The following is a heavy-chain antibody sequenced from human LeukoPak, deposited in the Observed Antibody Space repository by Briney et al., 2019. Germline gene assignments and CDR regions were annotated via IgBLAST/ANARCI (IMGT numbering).Heavy chain of an antibody. CDR3: ARDLGMGEVGATSSFAPFDY. J-gene: IGHJ4*02. CDR1: GGTFSSYA. Sequence: GASVKVSGMASGGTFSSYAISWVRQAPGQGLEWMGGIIPIFGTANYAQKFQGRVTITADESTSTAYMELSSLRSEDTAVYYCARDLGMGEVGATSSFAPFDYWGQGTLVTVSS. V-gene: IGHV1-69*13. CDR2: IIPIFGTA. D-gene: IGHD1-26*01.